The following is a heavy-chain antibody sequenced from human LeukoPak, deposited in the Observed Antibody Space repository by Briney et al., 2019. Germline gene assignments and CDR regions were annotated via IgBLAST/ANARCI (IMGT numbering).Heavy chain of an antibody. Sequence: SETLSLTCTVSGDSISPYYWSWIRQSAEKGLQWIGRVSAGGTTDYNPSLKSRVTMPVDTSKTQFSLKMTSVTAADTAVYYCSRGGGQWLIPDFDYWGQGLLVIVSS. V-gene: IGHV4-4*07. CDR2: VSAGGTT. CDR1: GDSISPYY. D-gene: IGHD6-19*01. CDR3: SRGGGQWLIPDFDY. J-gene: IGHJ4*02.